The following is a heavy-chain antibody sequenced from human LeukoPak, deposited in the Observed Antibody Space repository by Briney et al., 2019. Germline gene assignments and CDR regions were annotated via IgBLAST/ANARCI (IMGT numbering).Heavy chain of an antibody. CDR3: ARETLAAAGRTDYYYYMDV. CDR2: IYYSGST. J-gene: IGHJ6*03. Sequence: SETLSLTCTVSGGSISSYYWSWIRQPPGKGLEWIGYIYYSGSTNYNPSLKSRVTISVDTSKNQFFLKLSSVTAADTAVYYCARETLAAAGRTDYYYYMDVWGKGTTVTVSS. D-gene: IGHD6-13*01. CDR1: GGSISSYY. V-gene: IGHV4-59*01.